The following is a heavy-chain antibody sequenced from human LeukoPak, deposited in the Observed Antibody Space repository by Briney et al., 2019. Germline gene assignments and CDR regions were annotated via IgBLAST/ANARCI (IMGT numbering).Heavy chain of an antibody. CDR1: GGSFSGYC. D-gene: IGHD3-10*01. Sequence: SETLSLTCAVYGGSFSGYCWSWIRQPPGKGLEWIGEINHSGSTSYNPSLKSRVTISVDTSKNQFSLKLSSVTAADTAVYHCARGPAMVRGVNWFDPWGQGTLVTVSS. J-gene: IGHJ5*02. V-gene: IGHV4-34*01. CDR2: INHSGST. CDR3: ARGPAMVRGVNWFDP.